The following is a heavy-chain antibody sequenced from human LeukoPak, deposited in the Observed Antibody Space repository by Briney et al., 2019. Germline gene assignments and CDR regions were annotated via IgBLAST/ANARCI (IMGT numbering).Heavy chain of an antibody. J-gene: IGHJ5*02. V-gene: IGHV3-9*01. Sequence: GGSLRLSCAASGFTFDDYAMHWVRQAPGKGLEWVSGISWNSGSIGYADSVKGRFTISRDNAKNSLYLQMNSLRAEDTALYYCAKDIAAAGKGPFDPWGQGTLVTVSS. CDR3: AKDIAAAGKGPFDP. CDR1: GFTFDDYA. D-gene: IGHD6-13*01. CDR2: ISWNSGSI.